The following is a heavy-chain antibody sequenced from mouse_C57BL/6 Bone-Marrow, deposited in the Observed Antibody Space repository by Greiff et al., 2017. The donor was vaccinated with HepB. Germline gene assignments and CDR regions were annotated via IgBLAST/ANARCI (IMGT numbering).Heavy chain of an antibody. D-gene: IGHD2-4*01. CDR1: GYTFTNYW. CDR3: ARWGLRRGGYFDY. V-gene: IGHV1-63*01. Sequence: VMLVESGAELVRPGTSVKMSCKASGYTFTNYWIGWAKQRPGHGLEWIGDIYPGGGYTNYNEKFKGKATLTADKSSSTAYMQFSSLTSEDSAIYYCARWGLRRGGYFDYWGQGTTLTVSS. CDR2: IYPGGGYT. J-gene: IGHJ2*01.